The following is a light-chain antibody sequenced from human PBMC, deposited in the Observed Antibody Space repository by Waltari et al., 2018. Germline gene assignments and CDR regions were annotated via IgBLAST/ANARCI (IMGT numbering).Light chain of an antibody. CDR1: SRDVGGYNY. CDR3: SSYTSSSTLWV. CDR2: DVS. J-gene: IGLJ3*02. V-gene: IGLV2-14*03. Sequence: QSALTQTASVSGSPGQSITISCTGTSRDVGGYNYVSWYQQHPGKAPKLMISDVSNRPSGVSNRFSGSKSGNTASLTISGLQAEDGADYYCSSYTSSSTLWVFGGGTKLTVL.